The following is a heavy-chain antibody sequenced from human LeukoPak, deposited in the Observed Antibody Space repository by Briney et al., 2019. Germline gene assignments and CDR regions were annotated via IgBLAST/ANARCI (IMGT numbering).Heavy chain of an antibody. CDR1: GFTFSLFA. J-gene: IGHJ4*02. CDR3: AKDGYNYDSSGHFDY. Sequence: SGGSLRLSCAASGFTFSLFAMHWVRQAPGKGLEWVSAISGSGGATYHADPDSVKGRFTISRDNSKNALYLEINNLRAEDTAVYYCAKDGYNYDSSGHFDYWGQGTLVTVSS. D-gene: IGHD3-22*01. V-gene: IGHV3-23*01. CDR2: ISGSGGAT.